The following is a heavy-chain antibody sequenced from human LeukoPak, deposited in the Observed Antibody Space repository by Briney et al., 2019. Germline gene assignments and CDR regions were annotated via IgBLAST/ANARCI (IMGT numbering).Heavy chain of an antibody. CDR2: IYHSGST. J-gene: IGHJ4*02. Sequence: SETLSLTCAVSGGSISSGGYSWSWIRQPPGKGLEWIGYIYHSGSTYYNPSLKSRVTISVDRSKNQFSLKLSSVTAADTAVYYCTRGGGSSSPFDYWGQGTLVTVSS. CDR3: TRGGGSSSPFDY. D-gene: IGHD6-6*01. V-gene: IGHV4-30-2*01. CDR1: GGSISSGGYS.